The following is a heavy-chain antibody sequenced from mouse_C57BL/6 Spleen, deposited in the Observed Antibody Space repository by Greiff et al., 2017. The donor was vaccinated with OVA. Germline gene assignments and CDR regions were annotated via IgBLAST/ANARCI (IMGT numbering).Heavy chain of an antibody. CDR2: IHPNSGST. J-gene: IGHJ2*01. CDR1: GYTFTSYW. D-gene: IGHD1-1*01. CDR3: ARGSDYGSSYVGFDY. V-gene: IGHV1-64*01. Sequence: QVQLQQPGAELVKPGASVKLSCKASGYTFTSYWMHWVKQRPGQGLEWIGMIHPNSGSTNYNEKFKSKATLTVDKSSSTAYMQLSSLTSEDSAVYYCARGSDYGSSYVGFDYWGQGTTLTVSS.